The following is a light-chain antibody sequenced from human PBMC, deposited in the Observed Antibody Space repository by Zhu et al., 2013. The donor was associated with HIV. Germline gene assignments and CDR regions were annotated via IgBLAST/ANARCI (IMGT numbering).Light chain of an antibody. CDR3: QQLNSYPFT. CDR2: AAS. J-gene: IGKJ4*01. V-gene: IGKV1-9*01. CDR1: QGISSY. Sequence: DIQMTQSPSTLSASVGDRVTITCWASQGISSYLAWYQQKPGKAPKLLIYAASTLQSGVPSRFSGSGSGTEFTLTISSLQPEDFATYYCQQLNSYPFTFGGGTKVEIK.